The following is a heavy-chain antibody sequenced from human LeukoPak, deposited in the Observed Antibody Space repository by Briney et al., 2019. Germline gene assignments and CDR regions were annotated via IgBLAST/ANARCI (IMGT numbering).Heavy chain of an antibody. CDR2: IYHSGST. CDR3: ARGGYYDFWSGYYSPRGMDV. J-gene: IGHJ6*02. D-gene: IGHD3-3*01. Sequence: SETLSLTCAVSGVSISSSNWWSWVRQPPGQGLEWIGEIYHSGSTNYNPSLKSRVTISVDKSKNQFSLKLSSVTAADTAVYYCARGGYYDFWSGYYSPRGMDVWGQGTTVTVSS. V-gene: IGHV4-4*02. CDR1: GVSISSSNW.